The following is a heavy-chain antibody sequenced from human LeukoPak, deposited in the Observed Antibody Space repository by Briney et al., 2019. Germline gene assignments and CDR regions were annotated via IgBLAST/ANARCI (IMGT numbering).Heavy chain of an antibody. D-gene: IGHD6-6*01. CDR3: ARADSSIAARLSRSSIFNYYYYMDV. V-gene: IGHV3-7*01. J-gene: IGHJ6*03. Sequence: PGGSLRLSCAASGFTFSSYWMSWVRQAPGKGLEWVVNIKQDGSEKYYVDSVKGRFTISRDNAKNSLYLQMNSLRAEDTAVYYCARADSSIAARLSRSSIFNYYYYMDVWGKGTTVTVSS. CDR1: GFTFSSYW. CDR2: IKQDGSEK.